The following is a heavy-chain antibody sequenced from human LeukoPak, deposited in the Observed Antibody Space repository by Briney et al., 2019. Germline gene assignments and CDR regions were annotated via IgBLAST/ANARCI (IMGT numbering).Heavy chain of an antibody. J-gene: IGHJ4*02. CDR3: ARVAAAGTIGY. CDR2: INHSGST. D-gene: IGHD6-13*01. Sequence: PSETLSLTCAVYGGSFSGYYWSWIRQPPRKGLEWIGEINHSGSTNYNPSLKSRVTISVDTSKNQFSLKLSSVTAADTAVYYCARVAAAGTIGYWGQGTLVTVSS. V-gene: IGHV4-34*01. CDR1: GGSFSGYY.